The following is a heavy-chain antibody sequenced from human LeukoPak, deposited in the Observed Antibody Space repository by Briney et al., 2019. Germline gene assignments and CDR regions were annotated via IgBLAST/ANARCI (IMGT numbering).Heavy chain of an antibody. Sequence: GGSLRLSCAASGFTFSGYWMHWVRQAPGKGLEWVANIKQDGSVKYYVDSVKGRFTISRDNGKNSLYLQMNSLRAEDTAVYYCAREDHYYHGMDVWGQGTTVTVSS. V-gene: IGHV3-7*01. CDR3: AREDHYYHGMDV. CDR2: IKQDGSVK. J-gene: IGHJ6*02. CDR1: GFTFSGYW.